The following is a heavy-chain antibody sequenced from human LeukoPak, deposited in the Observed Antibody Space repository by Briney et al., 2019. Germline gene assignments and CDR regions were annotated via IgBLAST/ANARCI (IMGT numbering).Heavy chain of an antibody. CDR1: GYTFTSYG. CDR3: ARSYYYDSSGYPYYYGMDV. D-gene: IGHD3-22*01. V-gene: IGHV1-18*01. J-gene: IGHJ6*02. Sequence: AASVKVSCKASGYTFTSYGISWVRQAPGQGLEWMGWISAYNGNTNYAQKLQGRVTMTTDTSTSTAYMELRSLRSDDTAVYYCARSYYYDSSGYPYYYGMDVGGQGTTVTVSS. CDR2: ISAYNGNT.